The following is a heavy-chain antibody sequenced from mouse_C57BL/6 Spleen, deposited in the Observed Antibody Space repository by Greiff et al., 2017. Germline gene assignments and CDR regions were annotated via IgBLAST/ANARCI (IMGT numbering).Heavy chain of an antibody. V-gene: IGHV2-5*01. D-gene: IGHD2-3*01. CDR1: GFSLTSYG. J-gene: IGHJ4*01. CDR3: AKFDGYYPSYAMDY. CDR2: IWRGGST. Sequence: QVQLKESGPGLVQPSQSLSITCTVSGFSLTSYGVHWVRQSPGKGLEWLGVIWRGGSTDYNAAFMSRLSITKDNSKSQVFFKMNSLQADDTAIYYCAKFDGYYPSYAMDYWGQGTSVTVSS.